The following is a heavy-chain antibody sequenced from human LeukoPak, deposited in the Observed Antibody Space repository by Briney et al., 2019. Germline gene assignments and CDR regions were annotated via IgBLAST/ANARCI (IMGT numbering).Heavy chain of an antibody. D-gene: IGHD4-17*01. CDR3: AREGRQDYVYFDY. V-gene: IGHV4-59*01. CDR1: GDSISSYY. J-gene: IGHJ4*02. CDR2: INYSGNT. Sequence: PSETLSLTCTVSGDSISSYYWSWIRQPPGKGLEWIGYINYSGNTNYNPSLKSRVTISVDTSKNQFSLRLSSVTAADTAVNYCAREGRQDYVYFDYWAREPWSPSPQ.